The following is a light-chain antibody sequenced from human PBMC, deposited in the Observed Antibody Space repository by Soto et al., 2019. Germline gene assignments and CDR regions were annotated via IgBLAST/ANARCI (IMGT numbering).Light chain of an antibody. J-gene: IGKJ1*01. Sequence: EIVLTQSPATLSLSPGERATLSCRASQSVSSNYLTWYQQKPGQAPRLLIYGASRRATGIPARFSGSGSGTEFTLTISSLQSEDFAIYYCQQYQNLWTFGQGTKVDI. CDR3: QQYQNLWT. CDR1: QSVSSNY. V-gene: IGKV3D-7*01. CDR2: GAS.